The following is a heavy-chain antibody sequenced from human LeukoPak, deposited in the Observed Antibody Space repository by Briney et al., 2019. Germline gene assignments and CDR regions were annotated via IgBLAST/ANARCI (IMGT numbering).Heavy chain of an antibody. D-gene: IGHD3/OR15-3a*01. CDR1: GFTFSDYW. CDR3: ARRSDLTFDY. CDR2: ISSSSSYI. J-gene: IGHJ4*02. V-gene: IGHV3-21*01. Sequence: PGGSLRLSCTASGFTFSDYWMSWVRQAPGKGLEWVSSISSSSSYIYYADSVKGRFTISRDNAKNSLYLQMNSLRAEDTAVYYCARRSDLTFDYWGQGTLVTVSS.